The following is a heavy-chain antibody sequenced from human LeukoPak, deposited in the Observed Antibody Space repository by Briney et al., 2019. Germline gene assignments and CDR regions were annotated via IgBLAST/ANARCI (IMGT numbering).Heavy chain of an antibody. CDR3: ARVVIAARPDY. Sequence: SETLSLTCTVSGGSISSSSYYWGWIRQPPGKGLEWIGSIYYSGSTYYNPSLKSRVTISVDTSKNQFSLKLSSVTAADTAVYYCARVVIAARPDYWGQGTLVTVSS. CDR1: GGSISSSSYY. J-gene: IGHJ4*02. V-gene: IGHV4-39*07. D-gene: IGHD6-6*01. CDR2: IYYSGST.